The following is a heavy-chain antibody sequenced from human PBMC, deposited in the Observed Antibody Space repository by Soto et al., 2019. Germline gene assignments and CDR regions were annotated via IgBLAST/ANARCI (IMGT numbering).Heavy chain of an antibody. D-gene: IGHD2-15*01. CDR2: IYYSGST. CDR1: GGSISSSSYY. Sequence: ETLSLTCTVSGGSISSSSYYWGWIRQPPGKGPEWIGSIYYSGSTYYNPSLKSRVTISVDTSKNQFSLKLSSVTAADTAVYYCARHTPAISISDHWGQGTLVTVSS. CDR3: ARHTPAISISDH. V-gene: IGHV4-39*01. J-gene: IGHJ4*02.